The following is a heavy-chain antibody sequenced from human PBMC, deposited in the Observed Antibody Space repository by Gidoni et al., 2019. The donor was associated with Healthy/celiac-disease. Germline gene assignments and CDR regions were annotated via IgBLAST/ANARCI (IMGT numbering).Heavy chain of an antibody. D-gene: IGHD3-22*01. CDR3: ARSGPYYYDSSGYYYEGYYFDY. J-gene: IGHJ4*02. Sequence: QVQLVQSGAEVKKPGSSVKVSCKASGGTFSSYAISWVRQAPGQGLEWMGGIIPIFGTANYAQKFQGRVTITADESTSTAYMELSSLRSEDTAVYYCARSGPYYYDSSGYYYEGYYFDYWGQGTLVTVSS. CDR1: GGTFSSYA. CDR2: IIPIFGTA. V-gene: IGHV1-69*01.